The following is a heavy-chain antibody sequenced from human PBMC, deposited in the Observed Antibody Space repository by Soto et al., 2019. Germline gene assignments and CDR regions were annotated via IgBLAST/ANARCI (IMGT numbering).Heavy chain of an antibody. CDR1: GYTFTSYA. J-gene: IGHJ6*02. D-gene: IGHD2-15*01. CDR3: ASLTTVVGPPGRYYYYGMDV. V-gene: IGHV1-3*01. Sequence: GASVKVSCKASGYTFTSYAMHWVRQAPGQRLEWMGWINAGNGNTKYSQKFQGRVTITRDTSASTAYMGLSSLRSEDTAVYYCASLTTVVGPPGRYYYYGMDVWGQGTTVTVSS. CDR2: INAGNGNT.